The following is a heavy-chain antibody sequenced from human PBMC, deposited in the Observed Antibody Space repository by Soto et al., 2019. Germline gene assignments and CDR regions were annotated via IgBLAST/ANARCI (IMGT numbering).Heavy chain of an antibody. D-gene: IGHD3-10*01. V-gene: IGHV1-2*02. CDR3: GRDDYGIFPY. J-gene: IGHJ4*02. CDR1: GYSISAYY. Sequence: ASVKVSFKASGYSISAYYIHWARQAPGQGLEWMGWIDPKNGGTVSAQKFQGRLTMTRDTSISTVYMDLSGLTSDDTALYYCGRDDYGIFPYWGQGSLVTVSS. CDR2: IDPKNGGT.